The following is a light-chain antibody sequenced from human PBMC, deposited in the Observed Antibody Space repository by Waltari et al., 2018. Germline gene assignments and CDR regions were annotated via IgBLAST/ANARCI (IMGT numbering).Light chain of an antibody. CDR2: WSS. J-gene: IGKJ1*01. Sequence: DIVMTQSPDFLAVSLGERATINCKSSQSVLFSSNHKNYLAWYQQKPGHPPKLLIYWSSTREAGVPDRFTGSGSGTDFTLTISSLQAEDVAVYYCQQYYNAPQTFGQGTKVEIK. V-gene: IGKV4-1*01. CDR1: QSVLFSSNHKNY. CDR3: QQYYNAPQT.